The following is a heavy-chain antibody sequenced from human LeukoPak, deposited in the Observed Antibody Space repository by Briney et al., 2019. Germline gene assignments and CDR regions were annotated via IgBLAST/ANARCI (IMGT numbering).Heavy chain of an antibody. V-gene: IGHV3-7*01. Sequence: GGSLRLSCAASGFMFSGYWMSWVRQAPGKGLEWVATIKYDGSERYYVDSVKGRFTISRDNTRESLYLQMNSPRAEDTAVYYCVRDNRHFDSWGQGSLVTVSS. CDR3: VRDNRHFDS. J-gene: IGHJ4*02. CDR1: GFMFSGYW. D-gene: IGHD2/OR15-2a*01. CDR2: IKYDGSER.